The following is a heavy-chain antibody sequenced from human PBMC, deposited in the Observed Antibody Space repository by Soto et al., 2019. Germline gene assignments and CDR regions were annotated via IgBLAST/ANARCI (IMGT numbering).Heavy chain of an antibody. J-gene: IGHJ4*02. CDR3: AGSGDLLFYSDD. CDR1: GYTFTDNT. Sequence: ASVKVSCKASGYTFTDNTIHWVRQAPGQRLKWMGWINAGNGNTKYSQNFQGRVTITRDTSASTAYMALISLTSEDTAVYYCAGSGDLLFYSDDWGQGTPVTVSS. CDR2: INAGNGNT. D-gene: IGHD7-27*01. V-gene: IGHV1-3*01.